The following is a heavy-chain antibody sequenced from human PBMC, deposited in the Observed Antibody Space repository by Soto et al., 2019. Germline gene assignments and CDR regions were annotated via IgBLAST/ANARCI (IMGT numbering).Heavy chain of an antibody. CDR3: ARGGAFGDYNYYYGLDV. J-gene: IGHJ6*02. CDR1: GFTLDTYS. D-gene: IGHD4-17*01. Sequence: GGSLRLSCAASGFTLDTYSMNWVRQGPGKGLEWVSSITGSSNYIYYADSVKGRFTISRDNAKSSLYLQMNSLTGEDTAVYYCARGGAFGDYNYYYGLDVWGQGTTVTVS. CDR2: ITGSSNYI. V-gene: IGHV3-21*01.